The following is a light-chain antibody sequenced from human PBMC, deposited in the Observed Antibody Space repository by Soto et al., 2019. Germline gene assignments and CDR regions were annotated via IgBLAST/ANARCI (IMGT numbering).Light chain of an antibody. CDR3: QQYQNLWT. J-gene: IGKJ1*01. CDR1: QTIYSN. CDR2: RAS. V-gene: IGKV3-15*01. Sequence: IVMTQTQATLSVSPGERATLSCRAGQTIYSNVAWYQQRPGQAPRLLIYRASTRATGVPARFSGSGSGTEFTLTISGLQSEDFALYYCQQYQNLWTFGQGTRWIS.